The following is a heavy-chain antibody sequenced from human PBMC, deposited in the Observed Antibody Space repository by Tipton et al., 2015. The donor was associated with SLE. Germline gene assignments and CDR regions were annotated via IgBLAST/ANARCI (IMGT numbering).Heavy chain of an antibody. CDR3: GRAGTFDDFLSGLHYYSMDV. V-gene: IGHV1-18*01. CDR2: ISAYVSNT. CDR1: GYSFNTYA. J-gene: IGHJ6*03. Sequence: QSGAEVKKPGASVKVSCKASGYSFNTYAVSWVRQAPGQGLEWVGWISAYVSNTHYAQRIQGRVTPPTVTSTTTAYMEMRSLRSDDTAGYYCGRAGTFDDFLSGLHYYSMDVWGQGTMVTVSS. D-gene: IGHD3-3*01.